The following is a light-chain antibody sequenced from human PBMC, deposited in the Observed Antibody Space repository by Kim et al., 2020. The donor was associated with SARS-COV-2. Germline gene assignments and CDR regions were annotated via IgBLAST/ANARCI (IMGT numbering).Light chain of an antibody. J-gene: IGLJ3*02. CDR3: SSFTTRSTLV. CDR1: SSNIGSYNY. CDR2: DVN. V-gene: IGLV2-14*03. Sequence: QSISISYTGTSSNIGSYNYVSWHQQHPGNAPKLMIYDVNKRPSGISSRFSGSKSGSTASLTISGLQAEDEADYYCSSFTTRSTLVFGGGTKVTVL.